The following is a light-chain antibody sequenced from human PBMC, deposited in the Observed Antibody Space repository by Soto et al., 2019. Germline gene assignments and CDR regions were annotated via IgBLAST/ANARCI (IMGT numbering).Light chain of an antibody. CDR1: QSVSSSY. J-gene: IGKJ1*01. CDR3: QEYGSSPGT. Sequence: EIVLTQSPGTLSLSPGERATLSCRASQSVSSSYLAWYQQKPGQAPRLLIYGASSRATGIPDRFSGRGSGKDFSLTISRLETEDFAVYCCQEYGSSPGTFGQGTKVEIK. CDR2: GAS. V-gene: IGKV3-20*01.